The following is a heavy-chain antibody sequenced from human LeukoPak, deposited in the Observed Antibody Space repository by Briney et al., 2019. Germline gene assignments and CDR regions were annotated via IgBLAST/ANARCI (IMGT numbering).Heavy chain of an antibody. CDR3: AKGMRRAEAGPSYFDY. J-gene: IGHJ4*02. CDR2: ISSSSSYI. CDR1: GFTFSSYS. Sequence: GGSLRLSCAASGFTFSSYSMNWVRQAPGKGLEWVSSISSSSSYIYYADSVKGRFTITRDNAKNSLYLQMNSLRAEDTAVYYCAKGMRRAEAGPSYFDYWDQGTLVTVSS. D-gene: IGHD6-19*01. V-gene: IGHV3-21*01.